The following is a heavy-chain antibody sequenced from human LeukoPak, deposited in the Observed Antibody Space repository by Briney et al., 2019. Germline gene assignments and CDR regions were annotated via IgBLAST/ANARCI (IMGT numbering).Heavy chain of an antibody. CDR2: IYYSGSS. Sequence: SETLSLTCIVSGGSISICGYYWDWIRQPPGKGLEWIGSIYYSGSSYYNPSLESRVTLAVDTPKNQFSLKLTSVTAADTGVYYCARHLRGAGKWFDPWGQGNLVTVSS. CDR3: ARHLRGAGKWFDP. V-gene: IGHV4-39*01. D-gene: IGHD6-25*01. CDR1: GGSISICGYY. J-gene: IGHJ5*02.